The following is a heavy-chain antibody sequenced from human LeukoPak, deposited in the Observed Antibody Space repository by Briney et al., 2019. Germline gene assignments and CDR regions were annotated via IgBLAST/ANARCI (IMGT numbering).Heavy chain of an antibody. CDR1: GGSTSNYF. J-gene: IGHJ4*02. Sequence: SETLSLTCTVPGGSTSNYFCTWLRQSAGKGLEWIGRIHTSGSTNYNPSLKSRVSMSVDTSKNQFSLKLSSVTAADTAVYYCARDPEGHGYYFDYWGQGALVTVSS. CDR3: ARDPEGHGYYFDY. CDR2: IHTSGST. V-gene: IGHV4-4*07. D-gene: IGHD3-3*01.